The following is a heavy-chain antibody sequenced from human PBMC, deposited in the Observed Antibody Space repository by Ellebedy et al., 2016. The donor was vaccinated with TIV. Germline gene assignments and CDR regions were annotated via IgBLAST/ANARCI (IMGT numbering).Heavy chain of an antibody. J-gene: IGHJ4*02. V-gene: IGHV3-7*04. CDR1: GFTFTTFW. CDR2: INQDGSEK. CDR3: ARENWYNDY. Sequence: PGGSLRPSCAAPGFTFTTFWMSWVRQAPGNGQEWVGNINQDGSEKCYGDSVTGRFTISRDNAKNSVYLQMNSLRAEDTAVYYCARENWYNDYWGQGTLVTVSS. D-gene: IGHD1/OR15-1a*01.